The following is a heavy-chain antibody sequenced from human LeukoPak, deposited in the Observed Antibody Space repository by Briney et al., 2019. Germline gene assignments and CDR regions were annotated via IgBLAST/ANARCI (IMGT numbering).Heavy chain of an antibody. CDR1: GGSISSSSYY. CDR3: ARDSNWFDP. CDR2: IYYSGST. V-gene: IGHV4-39*07. J-gene: IGHJ5*02. Sequence: SETLSLTCTVSGGSISSSSYYWGWIRQPPGKGLEWIGSIYYSGSTYYNPSLKSRVTISVDTSKNQFSLKLSSVTAADTAVYYCARDSNWFDPWGQGTLVTVSS.